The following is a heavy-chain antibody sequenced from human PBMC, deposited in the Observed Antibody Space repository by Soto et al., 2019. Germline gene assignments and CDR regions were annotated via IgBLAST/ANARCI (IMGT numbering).Heavy chain of an antibody. D-gene: IGHD5-18*01. CDR2: IYYSGST. Sequence: SETLSLTCTVSGGSISSGDYYWSWIRQPPGKGLEWIGYIYYSGSTYYNPSLKSRVTISVDTSKNQFSLKLSSVTAADTAVSYCARDGSPLWLRNYYYGMDVWGQGTTVTVSS. CDR3: ARDGSPLWLRNYYYGMDV. V-gene: IGHV4-30-4*01. CDR1: GGSISSGDYY. J-gene: IGHJ6*02.